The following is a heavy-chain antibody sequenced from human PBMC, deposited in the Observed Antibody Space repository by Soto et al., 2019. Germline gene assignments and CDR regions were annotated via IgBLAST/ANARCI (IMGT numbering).Heavy chain of an antibody. CDR3: ASGYSSSWGKSLSYGMDV. D-gene: IGHD6-13*01. CDR2: IYYSGST. J-gene: IGHJ6*02. CDR1: GGSISSYY. V-gene: IGHV4-59*01. Sequence: SETLSLTCTVSGGSISSYYWSWIRQPPGKGLEWIGYIYYSGSTNYNPSLKSRVTISVDTSKNQFSLKLSSVTAADTAVYYCASGYSSSWGKSLSYGMDVWGQGTTVTVS.